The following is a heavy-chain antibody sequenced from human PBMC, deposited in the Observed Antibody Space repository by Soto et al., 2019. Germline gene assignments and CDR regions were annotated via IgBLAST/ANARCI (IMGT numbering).Heavy chain of an antibody. CDR1: GGSISNSLNY. D-gene: IGHD2-2*01. CDR2: IYYTGSI. J-gene: IGHJ5*02. CDR3: ARQGRCSISSCYDLGSPYNYFNP. V-gene: IGHV4-39*01. Sequence: QLQLQESSPGLVKPSETLSLTCTVSGGSISNSLNYWGWIRQPPGKGLEWIGTIYYTGSIYYNPSLKSRVTISVDTSRNQFSLRLSSVTAADTAVYYCARQGRCSISSCYDLGSPYNYFNPWGQGTLVTVST.